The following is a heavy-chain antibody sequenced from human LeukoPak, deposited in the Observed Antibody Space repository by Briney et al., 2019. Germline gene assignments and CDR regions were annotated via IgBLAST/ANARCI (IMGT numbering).Heavy chain of an antibody. Sequence: SETLSLTCTVSGGSISSYYWSWIRQPPGKGLEWIGYIYYSGSTNYNPSLKSRVTISVDTSENQFSLKLSSVTAADTAVYYCARGVTPSDWFDPWGQGTLVTVSS. CDR1: GGSISSYY. J-gene: IGHJ5*02. CDR2: IYYSGST. D-gene: IGHD3-16*02. CDR3: ARGVTPSDWFDP. V-gene: IGHV4-59*01.